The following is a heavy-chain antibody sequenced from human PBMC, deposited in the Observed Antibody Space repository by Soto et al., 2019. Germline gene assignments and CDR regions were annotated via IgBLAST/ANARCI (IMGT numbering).Heavy chain of an antibody. D-gene: IGHD3-22*01. CDR3: ARNKAQSYYDSSGYHWYFDL. CDR2: IYYSGST. Sequence: QVQLQESGPGLVKPSQTLSLTCTVSGGSISSGDYYWSWIRQPPGKGLEWIGYIYYSGSTYYNPSLKSRVTISVDTSKNQFSLXLSSVTAADTAXYYCARNKAQSYYDSSGYHWYFDLWGRGTLVTVSS. J-gene: IGHJ2*01. CDR1: GGSISSGDYY. V-gene: IGHV4-30-4*01.